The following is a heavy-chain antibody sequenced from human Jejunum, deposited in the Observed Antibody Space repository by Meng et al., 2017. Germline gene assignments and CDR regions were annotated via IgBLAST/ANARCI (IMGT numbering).Heavy chain of an antibody. CDR1: GFTFRSSE. CDR3: ARGIARIAVEPDGFDV. CDR2: IGTRGNTI. J-gene: IGHJ3*01. Sequence: GESLKISCAASGFTFRSSEMNWVRRAPGRGLEWIAYIGTRGNTIYYADSVKGRFTISRDNGKNEVYLQMSSLRAEDTALYYCARGIARIAVEPDGFDVWGQGTMVTVSS. V-gene: IGHV3-48*03. D-gene: IGHD6-19*01.